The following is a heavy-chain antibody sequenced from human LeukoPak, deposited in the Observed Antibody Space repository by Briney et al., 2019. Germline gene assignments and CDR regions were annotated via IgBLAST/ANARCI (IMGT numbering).Heavy chain of an antibody. CDR2: IRYDGSNK. CDR3: ARGDYDRAQADYYYYMDV. J-gene: IGHJ6*03. D-gene: IGHD4-17*01. V-gene: IGHV3-30*02. Sequence: PGGSLRLSCAASGFTFSSYGMHWVRQAPGKGLEWVAFIRYDGSNKYYADSVKGRFTISRDNSKNTLYLQMNSLRAEDTAVYYCARGDYDRAQADYYYYMDVWGKGTTVTVSS. CDR1: GFTFSSYG.